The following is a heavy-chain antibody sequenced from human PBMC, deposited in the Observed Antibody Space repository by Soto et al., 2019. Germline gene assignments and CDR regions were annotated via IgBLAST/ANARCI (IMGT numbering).Heavy chain of an antibody. CDR1: GYTFTTHA. D-gene: IGHD1-1*01. Sequence: QVQVVQSGAEVKKPGASVKISCKASGYTFTTHAMHWVRQAPGQSLEWMGWINGGTGQTKHSQRFQGRVNITRDTSASTAYMELSSPRSEDTAVYYCARGKGMEENYYYYGLDIWGQGTTVTVSS. V-gene: IGHV1-3*01. CDR3: ARGKGMEENYYYYGLDI. J-gene: IGHJ6*02. CDR2: INGGTGQT.